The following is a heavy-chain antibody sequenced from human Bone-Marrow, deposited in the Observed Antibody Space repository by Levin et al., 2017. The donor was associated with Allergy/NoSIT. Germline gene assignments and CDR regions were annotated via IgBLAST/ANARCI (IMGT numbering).Heavy chain of an antibody. J-gene: IGHJ3*02. CDR1: GGSISSYY. CDR3: ARRGGVTTASPWDFDI. CDR2: IYYSGST. V-gene: IGHV4-59*08. D-gene: IGHD4-17*01. Sequence: SETLSLTCTVSGGSISSYYWSWIRQPPGKGLEWIGYIYYSGSTNYNPSLKSRVTISVDTSKNQFSLKLSSVTAADTAVYYCARRGGVTTASPWDFDIWGQGTMVTVSS.